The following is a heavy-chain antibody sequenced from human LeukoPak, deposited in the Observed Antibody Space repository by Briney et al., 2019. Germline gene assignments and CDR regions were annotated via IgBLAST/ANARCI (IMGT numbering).Heavy chain of an antibody. D-gene: IGHD2-15*01. CDR3: ARDFLGGVYCSGGSCPWGWFDP. Sequence: PGGSLRLSCAASGFTFSSYWMHWVRQAPGKGLVWVSRINSDGSSTSYADSVKGRFTISRDNSKNTLYLQMNSLRAEDTAVYYCARDFLGGVYCSGGSCPWGWFDPWGQGTLVTVSS. V-gene: IGHV3-74*01. CDR2: INSDGSST. J-gene: IGHJ5*02. CDR1: GFTFSSYW.